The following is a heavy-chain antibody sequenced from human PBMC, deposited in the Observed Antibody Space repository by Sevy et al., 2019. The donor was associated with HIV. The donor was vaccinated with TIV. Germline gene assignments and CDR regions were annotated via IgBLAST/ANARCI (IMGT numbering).Heavy chain of an antibody. D-gene: IGHD3-22*01. Sequence: GGSLRLSCAASGFTFSSYGMHWVRQAPGKGLEWVAVIWYDGSNKYYADSVKGRFTISRDNSKNTLYLQMNSLRAEDTAVYYCATGLYYYDSSGYSGDAFDIWGQGTMVTVS. CDR1: GFTFSSYG. CDR2: IWYDGSNK. J-gene: IGHJ3*02. V-gene: IGHV3-33*01. CDR3: ATGLYYYDSSGYSGDAFDI.